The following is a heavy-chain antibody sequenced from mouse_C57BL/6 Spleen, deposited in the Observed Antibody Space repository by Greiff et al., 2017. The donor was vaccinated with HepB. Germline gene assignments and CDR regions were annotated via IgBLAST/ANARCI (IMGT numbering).Heavy chain of an antibody. CDR1: GFTFSSYG. J-gene: IGHJ2*01. CDR3: ARLGSRGYFDY. CDR2: ISSGGSYT. Sequence: EVKLLESGGDLVKPGGSLKLSCAASGFTFSSYGMSWVRQTPDKRLEWVATISSGGSYTYYPDSLKGPFTISTDNAKNTLYLQMSSLKSEDTAMYYGARLGSRGYFDYWGQGTTLTVSS. D-gene: IGHD6-1*01. V-gene: IGHV5-6*01.